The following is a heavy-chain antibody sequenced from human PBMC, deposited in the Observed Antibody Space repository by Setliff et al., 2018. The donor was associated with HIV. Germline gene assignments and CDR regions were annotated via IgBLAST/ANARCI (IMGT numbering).Heavy chain of an antibody. CDR1: NDSINYQY. CDR3: ARGRRRSSTPYYFDY. Sequence: SETLSLTCTVSNDSINYQYWAWIRQPPGKGLEWIGSIYYSGNTNYNPSLKSRVTISIDTSKSQFSLKLTSVSAADTAMYYCARGRRRSSTPYYFDYWGQGTLVTGSS. V-gene: IGHV4-59*11. J-gene: IGHJ4*02. CDR2: IYYSGNT.